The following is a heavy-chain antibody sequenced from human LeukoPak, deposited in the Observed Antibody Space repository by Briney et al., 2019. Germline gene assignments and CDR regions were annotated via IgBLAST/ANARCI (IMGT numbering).Heavy chain of an antibody. CDR3: ARDLLGIAVAGPDLYYFDY. D-gene: IGHD6-19*01. J-gene: IGHJ4*02. CDR1: GYTFTGYY. V-gene: IGHV1-2*02. CDR2: INPNSGGT. Sequence: ASVKVSCKASGYTFTGYYMHWVRQAPGQGLEWMGWINPNSGGTNYAQKFQGRVTMTRDTSISTAYMELSRLRSEDTAVYYCARDLLGIAVAGPDLYYFDYWGQGTLVTVSS.